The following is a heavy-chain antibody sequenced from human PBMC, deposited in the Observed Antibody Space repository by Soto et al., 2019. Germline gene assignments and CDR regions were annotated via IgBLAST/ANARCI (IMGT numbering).Heavy chain of an antibody. D-gene: IGHD3-10*01. Sequence: PSETLSLTCTVSGGSISSYYWSWIRQPPGKGLEWIGYIYYSGSTNYNPSLKSRVTISVDTPKNQFSLKLSSVTAADTAVYYCARGSGSYYKGNWFDPWGQGTLVTVSS. CDR1: GGSISSYY. J-gene: IGHJ5*02. CDR2: IYYSGST. CDR3: ARGSGSYYKGNWFDP. V-gene: IGHV4-59*01.